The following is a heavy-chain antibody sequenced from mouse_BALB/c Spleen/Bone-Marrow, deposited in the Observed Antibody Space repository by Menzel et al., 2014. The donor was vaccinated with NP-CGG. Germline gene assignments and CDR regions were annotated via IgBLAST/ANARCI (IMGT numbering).Heavy chain of an antibody. D-gene: IGHD2-2*01. Sequence: DVQLQESGPELVKPGASVKMSCKASGYTFTDYYMDWVKQSHGESFEWIGRVNPYNGGTSYNQKFKGKATLTVDKSSTTAYMELNSLTSEDSAVYYCARGGYRDYWGQGTTLTVSS. CDR1: GYTFTDYY. CDR3: ARGGYRDY. J-gene: IGHJ2*01. CDR2: VNPYNGGT. V-gene: IGHV1-19*01.